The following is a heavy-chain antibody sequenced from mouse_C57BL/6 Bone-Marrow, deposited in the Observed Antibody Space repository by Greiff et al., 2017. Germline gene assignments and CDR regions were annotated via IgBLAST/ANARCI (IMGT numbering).Heavy chain of an antibody. CDR1: GFTFSSYA. J-gene: IGHJ4*01. Sequence: EVMLVESGEGLVKPGGSLKLSCAASGFTFSSYAMSWVRQTPEKRLEWVAYISSGGDYIYYADTVQGRVTISRDNARNTLYLQMSSLKSEDTAMYYCTSEGLLYYAMDYWGQGTSVTVSS. CDR3: TSEGLLYYAMDY. V-gene: IGHV5-9-1*02. D-gene: IGHD2-10*01. CDR2: ISSGGDYI.